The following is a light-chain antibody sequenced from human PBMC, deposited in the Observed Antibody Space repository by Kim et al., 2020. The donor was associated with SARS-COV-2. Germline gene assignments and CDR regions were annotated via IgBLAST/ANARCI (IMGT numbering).Light chain of an antibody. J-gene: IGKJ3*01. Sequence: PGERASLSCRASQSVSSSYLAWYQQKPGQTPSLLIYGASSRATGIPDRFSGSGSGTDFTLTISRMEPEDFAVYYCQQYGSSPGFTFGPGTKVDIK. CDR3: QQYGSSPGFT. CDR2: GAS. CDR1: QSVSSSY. V-gene: IGKV3-20*01.